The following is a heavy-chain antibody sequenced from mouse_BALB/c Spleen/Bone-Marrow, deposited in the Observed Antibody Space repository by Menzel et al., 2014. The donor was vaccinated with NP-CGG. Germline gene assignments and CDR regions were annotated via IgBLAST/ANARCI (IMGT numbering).Heavy chain of an antibody. Sequence: VQLQQSGPELVEPGASVRISCKASGYTFTSYYIHWVKQRPGQGLEWIGWIYPGNVNTKYNEKFKGKATLTADKSSSTAYMQLSSLTSEDSAVYFCAREGNPYAMDYWGQGTSVTVSS. CDR2: IYPGNVNT. V-gene: IGHV1S56*01. CDR3: AREGNPYAMDY. CDR1: GYTFTSYY. J-gene: IGHJ4*01. D-gene: IGHD2-1*01.